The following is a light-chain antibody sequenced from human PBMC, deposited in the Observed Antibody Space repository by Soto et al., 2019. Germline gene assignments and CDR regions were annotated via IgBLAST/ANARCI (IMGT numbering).Light chain of an antibody. CDR3: QQYDRASWT. J-gene: IGKJ1*01. CDR1: QSISSW. CDR2: RAS. V-gene: IGKV1-5*03. Sequence: DIQMTQSPSTLSASVGDRVIITCRSSQSISSWLAWYQQKPGKAPDLLIYRASTLKTGIPSRFSGSGSWTEFTLTISNLQPDDFATYYCQQYDRASWTFGPGTKVEIK.